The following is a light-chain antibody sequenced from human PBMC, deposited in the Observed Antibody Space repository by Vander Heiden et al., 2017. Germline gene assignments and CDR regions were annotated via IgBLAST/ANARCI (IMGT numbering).Light chain of an antibody. J-gene: IGLJ1*01. V-gene: IGLV2-14*03. CDR3: SSYTSSSTLV. CDR2: DVT. Sequence: QSALTQPAPVSGSPGQSIALSCTGTSSDVGGYNSVSWYQQHPGKAPKLVIYDVTYRPSGVSNRFSGSKSGNTASLTISGLQNEDEADYYCSSYTSSSTLVFGTGTKVTVL. CDR1: SSDVGGYNS.